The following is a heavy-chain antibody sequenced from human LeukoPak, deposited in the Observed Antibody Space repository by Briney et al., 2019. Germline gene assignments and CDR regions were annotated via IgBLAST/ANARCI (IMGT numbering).Heavy chain of an antibody. D-gene: IGHD5-18*01. CDR3: ARDSSYGKVTNFDY. V-gene: IGHV1-2*02. CDR2: INPNSGGT. J-gene: IGHJ4*02. CDR1: GYTFTGYY. Sequence: ASVKVSCKASGYTFTGYYMHWVRQAPGQGLEWMGWINPNSGGTNYAQKFQGRGTMTRDTSISTAYMELSRLRSDDTAVYYCARDSSYGKVTNFDYWGQGTLVTVSS.